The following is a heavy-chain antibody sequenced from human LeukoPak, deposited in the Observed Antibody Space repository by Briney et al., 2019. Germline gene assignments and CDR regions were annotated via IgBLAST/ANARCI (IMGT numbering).Heavy chain of an antibody. Sequence: GGSLRLSCAASGFTFSSYWMRWVRQAPGKGLVWVSRIKSDGSNYYADSVKGRFTIFRDNAKNTLYLQMNSLRAEDTAVYYCARGMSGYYGMDVWGQGTTVTVSS. CDR3: ARGMSGYYGMDV. V-gene: IGHV3-74*01. J-gene: IGHJ6*02. CDR2: IKSDGSN. CDR1: GFTFSSYW.